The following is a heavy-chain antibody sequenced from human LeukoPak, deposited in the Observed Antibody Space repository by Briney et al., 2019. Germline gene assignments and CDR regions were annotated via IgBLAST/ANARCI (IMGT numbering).Heavy chain of an antibody. CDR1: GYTLTDFY. D-gene: IGHD3-16*01. CDR2: NHPDSGGT. J-gene: IGHJ4*02. Sequence: ASVKVSCKTSGYTLTDFYIHWVRQAPGQGLEWMGWNHPDSGGTNVAEQFQGRFTMTRDTSATTAYMELNSLRSDDTAVYYCARGAFGGLHEHWGQGTLVTVSS. CDR3: ARGAFGGLHEH. V-gene: IGHV1-2*02.